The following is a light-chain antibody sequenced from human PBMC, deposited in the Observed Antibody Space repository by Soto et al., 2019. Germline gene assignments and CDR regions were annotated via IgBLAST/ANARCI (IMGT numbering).Light chain of an antibody. CDR2: GAS. CDR1: QSVSSN. Sequence: EIVMTQSPATLSVSPGERVTLSCRASQSVSSNLAWYQQKPGQAPRLLIYGASTRATAIPGRFSGSGSGTEFTLTISSLQSEDFAVYYCQQYNNWLGTFGQGTKAEIK. V-gene: IGKV3-15*01. CDR3: QQYNNWLGT. J-gene: IGKJ1*01.